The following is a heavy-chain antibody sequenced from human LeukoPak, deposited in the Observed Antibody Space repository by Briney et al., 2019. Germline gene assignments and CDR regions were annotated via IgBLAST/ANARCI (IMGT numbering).Heavy chain of an antibody. CDR3: ARVIELTSCWFDP. D-gene: IGHD3-9*01. Sequence: SETLSLTCTVSGGSISTYYWSWIRQPPRKGLEWIASIYYSGSTYYNPSLKSRVTISVDTSKNQFSLKLSSVTAADTAMYYCARVIELTSCWFDPWGQGTLVTDSS. CDR2: IYYSGST. CDR1: GGSISTYY. V-gene: IGHV4-39*01. J-gene: IGHJ5*02.